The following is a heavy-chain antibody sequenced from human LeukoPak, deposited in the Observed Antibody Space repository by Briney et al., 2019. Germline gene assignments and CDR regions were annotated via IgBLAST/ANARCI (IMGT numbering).Heavy chain of an antibody. J-gene: IGHJ3*02. V-gene: IGHV3-21*01. D-gene: IGHD5-12*01. CDR1: GFIFSSYS. CDR3: ARRRYDSNKWGAFDI. Sequence: GGSLRLSCAASGFIFSSYSMNWVRQAPGKGLEWVSSISSSSSYIYYADSVKGRFTISRDNAKNSLYLQMNSLRAEDTAVYYCARRRYDSNKWGAFDIWGQGTMVTVSS. CDR2: ISSSSSYI.